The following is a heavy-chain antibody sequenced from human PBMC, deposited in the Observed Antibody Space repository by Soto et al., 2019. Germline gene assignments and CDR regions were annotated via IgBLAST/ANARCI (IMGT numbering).Heavy chain of an antibody. CDR1: GFTFSSYS. V-gene: IGHV3-21*01. CDR3: ARDLSGSSNYFDY. Sequence: EVQLVESGGGLVKPGGSLRLSCAASGFTFSSYSMNWVRQAPGKGLEWVSSISSSSSYIYYADSVKGRFTISRDNAKNSLYLQMNSLRAEDTAVYYCARDLSGSSNYFDYWGQGTLVTVSS. D-gene: IGHD6-6*01. CDR2: ISSSSSYI. J-gene: IGHJ4*02.